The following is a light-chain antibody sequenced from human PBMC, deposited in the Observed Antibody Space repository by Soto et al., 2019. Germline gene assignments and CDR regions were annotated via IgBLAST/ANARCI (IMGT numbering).Light chain of an antibody. CDR2: EVS. CDR3: TSYTSSSTLV. V-gene: IGLV2-14*01. Sequence: QSVLTQPASVSGSLGQSITVSCTGATSDVGNYNYVSWYQQHPDKAPKLIIYEVSNRPSGVSDRFSGSKSGNTASLPISGLQPEDEADYYCTSYTSSSTLVFGGGTKLTVL. CDR1: TSDVGNYNY. J-gene: IGLJ2*01.